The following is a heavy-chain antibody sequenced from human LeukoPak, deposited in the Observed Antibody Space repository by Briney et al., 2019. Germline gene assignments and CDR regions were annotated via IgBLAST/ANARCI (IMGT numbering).Heavy chain of an antibody. CDR2: ISDDGSRQ. J-gene: IGHJ4*02. D-gene: IGHD3-10*01. CDR1: GFTVSVNY. CDR3: VKDRTGTYTLDY. Sequence: GGSLRLSCAASGFTVSVNYLTWVRQAPGKGLEWVAFISDDGSRQHYADSVKGRFTISRDNSKNTLNLQMNSLRAEDTAVYYCVKDRTGTYTLDYWGQGTLVTVSS. V-gene: IGHV3-30*18.